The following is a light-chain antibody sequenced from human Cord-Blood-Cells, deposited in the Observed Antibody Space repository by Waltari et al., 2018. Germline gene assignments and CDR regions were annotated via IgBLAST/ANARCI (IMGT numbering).Light chain of an antibody. CDR2: SNT. Sequence: QSLLTQPPSASGTPGQRVTISCSGSSSNIGSNTVNWYQQLPGTAPKLLIYSNTPRPSGGPARFSGSKSGTSASLAISGLQSEDEADYYCAAWDDSLHGPVFAGGTKLTVL. V-gene: IGLV1-44*01. J-gene: IGLJ3*02. CDR1: SSNIGSNT. CDR3: AAWDDSLHGPV.